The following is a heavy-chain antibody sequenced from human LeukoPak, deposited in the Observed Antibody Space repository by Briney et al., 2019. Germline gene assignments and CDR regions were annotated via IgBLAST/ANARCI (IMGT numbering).Heavy chain of an antibody. CDR3: VSNWRSSGYYYGY. J-gene: IGHJ4*02. D-gene: IGHD3-22*01. V-gene: IGHV4-38-2*02. CDR2: IYHSGNN. CDR1: GYSISSGYY. Sequence: SETLSLTCTVSGYSISSGYYWGWIRQPPGKGLEWIGNIYHSGNNYYNPSLKSRVTISVDTSKNQFSLKLGSVTAADTALYYCVSNWRSSGYYYGYWGQGTLVTVSS.